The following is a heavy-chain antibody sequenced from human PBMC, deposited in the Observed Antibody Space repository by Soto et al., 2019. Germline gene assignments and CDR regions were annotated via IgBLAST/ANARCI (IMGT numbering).Heavy chain of an antibody. CDR3: ARQDTAMVNWFDP. J-gene: IGHJ5*02. V-gene: IGHV4-31*03. D-gene: IGHD5-18*01. Sequence: SETLSLTCTVSGGSISSGGYYWSWIRQHPGKGLEWIGYIYYSGSTYYNPSLKSRVTISVDTSKNQFSLKLSSVTAADMAVYYCARQDTAMVNWFDPWGQGTLVTVSS. CDR2: IYYSGST. CDR1: GGSISSGGYY.